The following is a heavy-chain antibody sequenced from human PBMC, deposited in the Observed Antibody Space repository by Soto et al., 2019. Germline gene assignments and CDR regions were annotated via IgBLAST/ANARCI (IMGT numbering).Heavy chain of an antibody. CDR1: GYTFTSYY. CDR3: ASTVVAATSAFQH. J-gene: IGHJ1*01. Sequence: QVQLVQSGAEVKKPGASVKVSCKASGYTFTSYYMHWVRQAPGQGLEWMGIINPSGGSTSYAQKFQGIVTMTRDTSTSTVYMELSSLRSEDTAVYYCASTVVAATSAFQHWGQGTLVTVSS. V-gene: IGHV1-46*03. CDR2: INPSGGST. D-gene: IGHD2-15*01.